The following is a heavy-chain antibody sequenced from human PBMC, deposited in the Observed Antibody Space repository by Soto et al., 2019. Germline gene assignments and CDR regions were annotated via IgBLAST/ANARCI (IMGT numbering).Heavy chain of an antibody. CDR1: GGSISSGGYY. CDR3: AIDRVDGYTAMVAGYGMDV. Sequence: QVQLQESGPGLVKPSQTLSLTCTVSGGSISSGGYYWSWIRQHPGKGLEWIGYIYYSGSTYYNPYLKSPVTTSVDTSKNQFSLKLRAVTAADTAVYYCAIDRVDGYTAMVAGYGMDVWGQGTTVTVSS. D-gene: IGHD5-18*01. CDR2: IYYSGST. J-gene: IGHJ6*02. V-gene: IGHV4-31*01.